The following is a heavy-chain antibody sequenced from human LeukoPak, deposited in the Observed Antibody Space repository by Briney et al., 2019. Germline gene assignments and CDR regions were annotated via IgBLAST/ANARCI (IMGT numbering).Heavy chain of an antibody. D-gene: IGHD5-12*01. CDR1: GGSISSGGYY. V-gene: IGHV4-31*03. CDR2: IYYSGST. J-gene: IGHJ3*02. CDR3: ARDERNSGYSPGAFDI. Sequence: SGTLYLTCTVSGGSISSGGYYWSWIRQHPGKGLEWIGYIYYSGSTYYNPSLKSRVTISVDTSKNQFSLKLSSVTAADTAVYYCARDERNSGYSPGAFDIWGQGTMVTVSS.